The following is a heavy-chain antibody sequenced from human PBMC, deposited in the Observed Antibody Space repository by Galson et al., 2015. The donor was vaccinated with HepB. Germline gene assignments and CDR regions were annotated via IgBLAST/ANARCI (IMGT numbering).Heavy chain of an antibody. CDR3: ARDLHYYDFRSGSPFFDN. J-gene: IGHJ4*02. Sequence: SLRLSCAASGFSFSYYGMNWVRQPPGKGLEWVSYISHSTTSTYYADSVEGRFTISRDNAKNSLFLQMNSLRDEDTAVYFCARDLHYYDFRSGSPFFDNWGQGTLLTVSS. V-gene: IGHV3-48*02. D-gene: IGHD3-3*01. CDR2: ISHSTTST. CDR1: GFSFSYYG.